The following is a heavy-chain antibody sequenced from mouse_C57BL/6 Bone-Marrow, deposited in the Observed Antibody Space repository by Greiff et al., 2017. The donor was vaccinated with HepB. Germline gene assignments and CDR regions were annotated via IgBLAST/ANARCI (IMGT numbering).Heavy chain of an antibody. CDR2: INPSNGGT. Sequence: QVQLQQPGTELVKPGASVKLSCKASGYTFTSYWMHWVKQRPGQGLEWIGYINPSNGGTNYNETFKSKATLTVDKSSSTAYMQLSSLTSEDSAVYNCARTFGYYGRSSRYFDVWGTGTTVTVSS. V-gene: IGHV1-53*01. D-gene: IGHD1-1*01. J-gene: IGHJ1*03. CDR1: GYTFTSYW. CDR3: ARTFGYYGRSSRYFDV.